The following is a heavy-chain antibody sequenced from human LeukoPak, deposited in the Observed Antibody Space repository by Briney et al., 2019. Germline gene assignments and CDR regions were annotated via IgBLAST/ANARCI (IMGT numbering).Heavy chain of an antibody. CDR2: INSDGSST. J-gene: IGHJ4*02. CDR1: GFTFSSYW. D-gene: IGHD3-10*01. CDR3: ARLSRSGGGYSDY. Sequence: GGSLRLSCAASGFTFSSYWMHWVRQAPGKGLVWVSRINSDGSSTSYADSVKGRFTISRDNAKNSLYLQMNSLRAEDTAVYYCARLSRSGGGYSDYWGQGTLVTVSS. V-gene: IGHV3-74*01.